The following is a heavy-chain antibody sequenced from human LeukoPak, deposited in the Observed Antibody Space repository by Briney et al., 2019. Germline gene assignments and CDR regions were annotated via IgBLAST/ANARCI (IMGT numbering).Heavy chain of an antibody. J-gene: IGHJ4*02. CDR2: IYHSGST. CDR3: ARDDSSSYFDY. CDR1: GYSISVGYY. V-gene: IGHV4-38-2*02. D-gene: IGHD6-6*01. Sequence: SETLSLTCTVSGYSISVGYYWGWIRQPPGKGLEWIGSIYHSGSTYYNPSLKSRVTISVDTSKNQFSLKLSSVTAADTAVYYCARDDSSSYFDYWGQGTLVTVSS.